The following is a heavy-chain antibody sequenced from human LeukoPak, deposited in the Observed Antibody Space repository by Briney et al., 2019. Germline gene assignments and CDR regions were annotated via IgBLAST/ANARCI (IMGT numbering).Heavy chain of an antibody. CDR1: GFTFSSYS. CDR2: ISSSGSTI. Sequence: TGGSLRLSCAASGFTFSSYSMNWVRQAPGKGLEWISYISSSGSTINYADSVKGRFAISRDTSKSTVYLQMNSLRAEDTALYYCAKPYVDAALTYFDHWGQGTLVTVSS. V-gene: IGHV3-48*01. CDR3: AKPYVDAALTYFDH. D-gene: IGHD4-17*01. J-gene: IGHJ4*02.